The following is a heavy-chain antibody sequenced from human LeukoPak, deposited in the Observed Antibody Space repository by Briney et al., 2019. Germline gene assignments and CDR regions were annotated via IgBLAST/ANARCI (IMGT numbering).Heavy chain of an antibody. D-gene: IGHD3-22*01. V-gene: IGHV4-59*08. CDR3: ARTYYDSSAYEYYFDY. Sequence: SETLSLTCTVSGGSISRYYWSWIQQPPGGGLEWIGYIYYSGSTNYNPSLKSRVSISIDTSKNQFSLKLRSVTAADTAVYYCARTYYDSSAYEYYFDYWGQGTLVTVSS. CDR1: GGSISRYY. CDR2: IYYSGST. J-gene: IGHJ4*02.